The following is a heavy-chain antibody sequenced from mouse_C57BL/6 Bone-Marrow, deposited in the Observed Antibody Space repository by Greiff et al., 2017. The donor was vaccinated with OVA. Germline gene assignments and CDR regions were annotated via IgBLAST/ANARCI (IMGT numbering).Heavy chain of an antibody. CDR3: ARRGYYGSSWVAY. J-gene: IGHJ3*01. CDR2: INPGSGGT. V-gene: IGHV1-54*01. D-gene: IGHD1-1*01. CDR1: GYAFTNYL. Sequence: VQLQQSGAELVRPGTSVKVSCKASGYAFTNYLIEWVKQRPGQGLEWIGVINPGSGGTNYNEKFKGKATLTADKSSSTAYMQLSSLTSEDSAVYFWARRGYYGSSWVAYWGQGTLVTVSA.